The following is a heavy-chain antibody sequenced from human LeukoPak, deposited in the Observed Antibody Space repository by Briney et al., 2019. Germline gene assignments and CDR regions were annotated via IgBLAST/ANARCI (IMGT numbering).Heavy chain of an antibody. Sequence: PGGSLRLSCAASGFTFSTYSMNWVRQAPGKGLEWVSFISSGSSYIYYADSVKGRFTISRDNAKNSLYLQMNSLRAEDTAVYYCARDLRGGFDPWGQGTLVTVSS. CDR2: ISSGSSYI. V-gene: IGHV3-21*01. J-gene: IGHJ5*02. CDR1: GFTFSTYS. CDR3: ARDLRGGFDP.